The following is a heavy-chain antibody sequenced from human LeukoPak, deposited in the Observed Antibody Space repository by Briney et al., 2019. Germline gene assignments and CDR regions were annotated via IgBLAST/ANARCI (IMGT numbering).Heavy chain of an antibody. D-gene: IGHD5-24*01. CDR3: ARHSHDGHFDY. CDR1: GAAVSSDD. V-gene: IGHV4-59*08. CDR2: IYYSGST. J-gene: IGHJ4*02. Sequence: SVTLSFTCTDAGAAVSSDDWSCICQPPAKGLEWIGYIYYSGSTNYNPSLKSRVTISVDTSKNQFSLKLSSVTAADTAVYYCARHSHDGHFDYWGQGTLVTVSS.